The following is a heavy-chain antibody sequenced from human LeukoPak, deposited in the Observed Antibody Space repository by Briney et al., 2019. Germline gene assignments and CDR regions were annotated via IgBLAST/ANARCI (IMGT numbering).Heavy chain of an antibody. CDR1: GGSISSYY. D-gene: IGHD3-16*01. CDR2: IYTSGSN. J-gene: IGHJ6*03. V-gene: IGHV4-4*07. Sequence: PSETLSLTCTVAGGSISSYYWSWIRQPAGKGLEWIGRIYTSGSNNYNPSLKSRVTMSVDTSKNQFSLKLSSVTAADTAVYYCERETSQKGAHYMDVWGKGTTTPISS. CDR3: ERETSQKGAHYMDV.